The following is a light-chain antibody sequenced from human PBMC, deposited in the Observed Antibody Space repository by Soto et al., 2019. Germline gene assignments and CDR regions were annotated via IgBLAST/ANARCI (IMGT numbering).Light chain of an antibody. V-gene: IGKV1-9*01. J-gene: IGKJ3*01. Sequence: DIQLTQSPSFLSACVGDRVTITCRASQGISSYLAWYQQKPGKAPKLLIYAASTLQSGVPSRFSGSGSGTEFTLTISSLQPEDCATYYCQQLNSYPRFGPGTKVDIK. CDR1: QGISSY. CDR2: AAS. CDR3: QQLNSYPR.